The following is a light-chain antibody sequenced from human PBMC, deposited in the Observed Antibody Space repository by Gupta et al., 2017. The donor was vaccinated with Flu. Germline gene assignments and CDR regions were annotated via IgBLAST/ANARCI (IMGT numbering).Light chain of an antibody. CDR1: SLRNYY. CDR2: AKN. J-gene: IGLJ2*01. CDR3: NSRDSTDNNQAV. V-gene: IGLV3-19*01. Sequence: TVRSTSEADSLRNYYESCYQQKPGQAPDLIIYAKNIRPPGIPDRVSGSSSGNTASVTITRAQAEDEADYYCNSRDSTDNNQAVFGGGTKLTVL.